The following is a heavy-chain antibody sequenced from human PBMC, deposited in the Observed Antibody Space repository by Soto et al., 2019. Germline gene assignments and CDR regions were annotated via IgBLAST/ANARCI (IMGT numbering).Heavy chain of an antibody. CDR2: ISSSSRNV. CDR3: ARDRYSHGADP. J-gene: IGHJ5*02. V-gene: IGHV3-21*01. Sequence: EVQLVESGGGLVKPGGSLRLSCAASGFTFSSYAMKWVRQAPGKGLEWVSSISSSSRNVYYADSVKGRFTISRDNAKNSLYLQMNSLIAEDTAVYYCARDRYSHGADPWGQGTLVTVSS. CDR1: GFTFSSYA. D-gene: IGHD5-18*01.